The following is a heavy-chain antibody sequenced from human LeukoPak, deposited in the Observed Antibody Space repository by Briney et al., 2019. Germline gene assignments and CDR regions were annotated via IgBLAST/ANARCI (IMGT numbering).Heavy chain of an antibody. J-gene: IGHJ4*02. V-gene: IGHV1-24*01. Sequence: ASVKVSCKVSGYTLTELSMHWVRQAPGKGLEWMGGFDPEDGETIYAQKFQGRVTMTEDTSTDTAYMELSSLRSGDTAVYYCATDFPLTGRNFDYWGQGTLVTVSS. CDR3: ATDFPLTGRNFDY. CDR1: GYTLTELS. CDR2: FDPEDGET. D-gene: IGHD7-27*01.